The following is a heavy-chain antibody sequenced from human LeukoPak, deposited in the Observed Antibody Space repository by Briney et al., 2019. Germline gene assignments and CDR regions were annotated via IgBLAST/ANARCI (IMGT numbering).Heavy chain of an antibody. J-gene: IGHJ4*02. Sequence: SETLSLTCTVSGDSIGSGSSYWSWIRQPAGKGLEWIGRIYTTGSTNYNPSLKSRVTISIDTSKNHFSLKLSSVTAADTAVYFCAGGDCSTTNCYAFDYWGRGTLVTVSS. CDR1: GDSIGSGSSY. CDR3: AGGDCSTTNCYAFDY. D-gene: IGHD2-2*01. CDR2: IYTTGST. V-gene: IGHV4-61*02.